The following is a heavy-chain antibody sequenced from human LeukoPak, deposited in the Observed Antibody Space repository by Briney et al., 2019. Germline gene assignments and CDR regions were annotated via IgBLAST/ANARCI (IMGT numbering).Heavy chain of an antibody. Sequence: GSLRLSCATSGFRVGSYYTSWIRQAPGKGVEWVAVVGNSDNHKDHADSVKGRFTISRDDAKNSVYLQMNSLRVEDTAIYYCAREQWYRFDNWGQGALVTVSS. J-gene: IGHJ4*02. D-gene: IGHD2-8*01. V-gene: IGHV3-11*01. CDR1: GFRVGSYY. CDR2: VGNSDNHK. CDR3: AREQWYRFDN.